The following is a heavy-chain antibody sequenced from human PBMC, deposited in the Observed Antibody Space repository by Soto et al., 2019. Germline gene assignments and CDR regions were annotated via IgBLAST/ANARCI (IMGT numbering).Heavy chain of an antibody. CDR1: GGTFKKFA. CDR3: ARGGNFHSEDLWEASYSHGLDV. J-gene: IGHJ6*02. Sequence: QVQLVQSGPEVKKPGSSVKVSCEASGGTFKKFAISWVRQAPGQGLEWMGGTLPFLGSSKYPQKFQGRVTNAADETATTTYMELTGLTSDDTAVYYCARGGNFHSEDLWEASYSHGLDVWGQGTTVTVSS. V-gene: IGHV1-69*01. D-gene: IGHD1-26*01. CDR2: TLPFLGSS.